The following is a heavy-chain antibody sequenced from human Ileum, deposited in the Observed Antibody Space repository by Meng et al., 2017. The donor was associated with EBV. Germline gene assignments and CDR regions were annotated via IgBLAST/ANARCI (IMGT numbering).Heavy chain of an antibody. V-gene: IGHV4-59*01. Sequence: QVQVQGSGPGLLRHSGALFLTCDVSGVSISGNYWSWIRQSPVKGLEWIGFFYEGTTNYTPSPKRRVTITAGPANNQISLRLSSVTSADTAVYYCAKGGQWDPLDSWGRGILVTVSS. CDR2: FYEGTT. D-gene: IGHD1-26*01. J-gene: IGHJ4*02. CDR3: AKGGQWDPLDS. CDR1: GVSISGNY.